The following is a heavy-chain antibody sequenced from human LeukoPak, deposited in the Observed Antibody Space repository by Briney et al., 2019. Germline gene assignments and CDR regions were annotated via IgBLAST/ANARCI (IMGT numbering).Heavy chain of an antibody. D-gene: IGHD3-16*02. Sequence: PSQTLSLTCTVSGGSISTGGYYWSWIRQPPGKGLEWIGYIYYSGSTNYNPSLKSRVTISVDTSKNQFSLKLSSVTAADTAVYYCARDRWHYLWGSYRTFDYWGQGTLVTVSS. J-gene: IGHJ4*02. V-gene: IGHV4-61*08. CDR2: IYYSGST. CDR3: ARDRWHYLWGSYRTFDY. CDR1: GGSISTGGYY.